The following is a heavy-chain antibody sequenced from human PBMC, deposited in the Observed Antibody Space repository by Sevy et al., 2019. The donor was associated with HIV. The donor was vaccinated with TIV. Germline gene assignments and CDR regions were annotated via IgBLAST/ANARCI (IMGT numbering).Heavy chain of an antibody. Sequence: ASVKVSCKASGGNLHNYGINWVRQAPGQGLEWMGRLIPIFRTSTYAQNFRGRITFAVEEASSTFYLGMSSLRADDTVGYYCSRDRGPPAISDAFDIWGQGTMVTVSS. CDR3: SRDRGPPAISDAFDI. V-gene: IGHV1-69*13. CDR1: GGNLHNYG. D-gene: IGHD2-2*01. CDR2: LIPIFRTS. J-gene: IGHJ3*02.